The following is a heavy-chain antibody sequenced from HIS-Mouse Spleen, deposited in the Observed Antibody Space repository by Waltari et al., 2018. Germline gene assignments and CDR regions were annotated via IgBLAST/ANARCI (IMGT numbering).Heavy chain of an antibody. CDR1: GGSISSSSYY. J-gene: IGHJ2*01. Sequence: QLQLQESGPGLVKPSETLSLTCTVSGGSISSSSYYWGWIRQPPGKGLEWIGSIYYSGSTSYHPSLKSRVTISVDTSKNQFSLKLSSVTAADTAVYYCAREIPYSSSWYDWYFDLWGRGTLVTGSS. V-gene: IGHV4-39*07. CDR3: AREIPYSSSWYDWYFDL. CDR2: IYYSGST. D-gene: IGHD6-13*01.